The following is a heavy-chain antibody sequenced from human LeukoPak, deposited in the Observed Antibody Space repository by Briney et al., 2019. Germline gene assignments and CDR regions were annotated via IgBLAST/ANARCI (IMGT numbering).Heavy chain of an antibody. CDR1: GFTFSNAW. CDR2: IKSKTDGGTT. V-gene: IGHV3-15*01. D-gene: IGHD3-22*01. CDR3: TTDRYYDAAYTT. J-gene: IGHJ4*02. Sequence: GGSLRLSCAASGFTFSNAWMSWVRQAPGKGLERVGRIKSKTDGGTTDYAAPVKGRFTISRDDSKTTVYLRMNSLKTEDTAVYYCTTDRYYDAAYTTWGQGTLVTVSS.